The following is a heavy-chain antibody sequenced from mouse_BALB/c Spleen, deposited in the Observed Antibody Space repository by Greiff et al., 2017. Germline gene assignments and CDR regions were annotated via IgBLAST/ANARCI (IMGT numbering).Heavy chain of an antibody. Sequence: QVQLQQSGPGLVAPSQCLSITCTVSGFSLTSYGVHWVRQPPGKGLEWLGVIWAGGSTNYNSALMSRLSISKDNSKSQVFLKMNSLQTDDTAMYYYARDGVWFAYWGQGTLVTVSA. V-gene: IGHV2-9*02. CDR3: ARDGVWFAY. J-gene: IGHJ3*01. CDR2: IWAGGST. CDR1: GFSLTSYG.